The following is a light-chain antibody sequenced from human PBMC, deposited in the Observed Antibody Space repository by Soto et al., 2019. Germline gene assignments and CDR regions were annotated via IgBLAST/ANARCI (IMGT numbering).Light chain of an antibody. CDR2: GSY. V-gene: IGKV3-20*01. J-gene: IGKJ4*01. CDR1: QSVSSDY. CDR3: RQYGIKVN. Sequence: EIVLSQSPGTLSLSPGERATLSCRASQSVSSDYLAWYQQKPGQAPRLLIYGSYSRATGIPDRFSGTGSGTDFNLTISRVETEGFKVHYCRQYGIKVNFGGGTTVAIK.